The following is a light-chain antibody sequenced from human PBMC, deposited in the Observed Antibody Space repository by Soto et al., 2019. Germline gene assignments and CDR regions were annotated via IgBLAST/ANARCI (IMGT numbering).Light chain of an antibody. Sequence: DIVMTQSPLSLPVTPGEPASISCRSSQSLLHSNGYNYLDWYLQKPGQSPQLLIYLTSNRASGVPDRFSGSGSGTDFTLKISRVEAEDVGVYYCQQYNTPCTFGQGTKVEIK. CDR3: QQYNTPCT. V-gene: IGKV2-28*01. J-gene: IGKJ1*01. CDR1: QSLLHSNGYNY. CDR2: LTS.